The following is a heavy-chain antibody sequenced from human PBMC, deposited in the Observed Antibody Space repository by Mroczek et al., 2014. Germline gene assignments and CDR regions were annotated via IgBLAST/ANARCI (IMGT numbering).Heavy chain of an antibody. CDR2: INHSGST. V-gene: IGHV4-34*01. Sequence: QVQLQQWGAGLLKPSETLSLTCAVYGGSFSGYYWSWIRQPPGKGLEWIGEINHSGSTNYNPSLKSRVTISVDTSKNQFSLKLSSVTAADTAVYYCARWRSAAGTAPTTFDLWGRGTLVTVSS. D-gene: IGHD6-13*01. CDR3: ARWRSAAGTAPTTFDL. J-gene: IGHJ2*01. CDR1: GGSFSGYY.